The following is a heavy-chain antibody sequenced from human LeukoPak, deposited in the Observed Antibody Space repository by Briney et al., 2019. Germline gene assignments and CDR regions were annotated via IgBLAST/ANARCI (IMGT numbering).Heavy chain of an antibody. Sequence: SETLSLTCTVSGGSISSYYWSWIPQPPGKRLEWSGYIYYSGSTNYNPSLKSRVTISVDTSKNQFSLRLSSVTAADTAVYYCAREEGGNWGHNWFDPWGQGTLVTVSS. CDR1: GGSISSYY. V-gene: IGHV4-59*01. J-gene: IGHJ5*02. CDR2: IYYSGST. D-gene: IGHD7-27*01. CDR3: AREEGGNWGHNWFDP.